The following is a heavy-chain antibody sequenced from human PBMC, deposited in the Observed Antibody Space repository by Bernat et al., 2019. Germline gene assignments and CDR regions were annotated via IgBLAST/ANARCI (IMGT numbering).Heavy chain of an antibody. D-gene: IGHD6-13*01. Sequence: EVQLLESGGGLVQPGGSLRLSCAASGITFSSYAMSCVRQAPGMGLEWVTAISGSGGSTYYANSVKGRLTISRDKSKNTLYLQMNCLRAEDTAVYYCASLAAAGSPCLDYWGQGTLVTVSS. J-gene: IGHJ4*02. CDR3: ASLAAAGSPCLDY. CDR2: ISGSGGST. V-gene: IGHV3-23*01. CDR1: GITFSSYA.